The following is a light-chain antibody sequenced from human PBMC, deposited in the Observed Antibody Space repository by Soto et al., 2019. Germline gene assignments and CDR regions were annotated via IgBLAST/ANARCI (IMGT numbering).Light chain of an antibody. CDR3: QQYNNWLPWT. Sequence: EIVMTQSPATLSVSPGERATLSCRASHSVSSNLAWYQQKPGQAPRLLSYGASTRATGIPARFSGSGSGTEFTLTISSLQSEDFAVYYCQQYNNWLPWTFGQGTKGEMK. V-gene: IGKV3-15*01. CDR1: HSVSSN. CDR2: GAS. J-gene: IGKJ1*01.